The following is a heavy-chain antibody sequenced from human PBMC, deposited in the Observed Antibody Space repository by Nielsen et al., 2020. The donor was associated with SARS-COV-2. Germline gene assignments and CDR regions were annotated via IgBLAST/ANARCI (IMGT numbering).Heavy chain of an antibody. Sequence: GGSLRLSCAASGFTFNSYAMSWVRQAPGKGLEWVSAITRSGGDTYYADSVKGRFTISRDNAKNSLYLQMNSLRAEDTAVYYCARDQPSYDILTGYLIDYWGQGTLVTVSS. V-gene: IGHV3-23*01. CDR3: ARDQPSYDILTGYLIDY. J-gene: IGHJ4*02. D-gene: IGHD3-9*01. CDR1: GFTFNSYA. CDR2: ITRSGGDT.